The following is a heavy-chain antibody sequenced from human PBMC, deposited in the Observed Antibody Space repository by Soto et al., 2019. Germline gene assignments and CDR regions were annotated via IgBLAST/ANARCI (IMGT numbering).Heavy chain of an antibody. J-gene: IGHJ1*01. CDR1: GGSISSGGYY. CDR2: IYYSGST. Sequence: QVQLQESGPGLVKPSQTLSLTCTVSGGSISSGGYYWSWIRQHPGKGLEWIGYIYYSGSTYYNPSLKSRVTISVETSKNQFSLKLSSVTAADTAVYYCARDILLRTGWPRIEYFQHWGQGTLVTVSS. D-gene: IGHD2-15*01. V-gene: IGHV4-31*03. CDR3: ARDILLRTGWPRIEYFQH.